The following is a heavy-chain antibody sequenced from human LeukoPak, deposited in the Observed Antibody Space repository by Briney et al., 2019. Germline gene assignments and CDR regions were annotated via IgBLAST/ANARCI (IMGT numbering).Heavy chain of an antibody. J-gene: IGHJ3*01. Sequence: GGSLRLSCAASGFTFNDYGMSWVRQAPGKGLEWVSGINWNGGGTGYADSVKGRFTISRDNAKNSLYLQMNSLRAEDTASYYCARVLSVTPDTFDVWGQGTMVTVSS. CDR1: GFTFNDYG. V-gene: IGHV3-20*04. CDR2: INWNGGGT. CDR3: ARVLSVTPDTFDV. D-gene: IGHD4-17*01.